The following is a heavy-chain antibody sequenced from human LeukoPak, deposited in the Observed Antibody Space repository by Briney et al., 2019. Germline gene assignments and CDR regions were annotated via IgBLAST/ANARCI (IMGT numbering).Heavy chain of an antibody. CDR1: GFSFRTYT. CDR2: ISYNGIYT. J-gene: IGHJ3*01. CDR3: AKDLGDPGDA. D-gene: IGHD2-21*02. V-gene: IGHV3-21*01. Sequence: GGSLRLSCAASGFSFRTYTVNWDRQAPGKGPEWVSSISYNGIYTYYADSVKGRFTISRDNAKNSLYLQMHSLTVEDTAMYYCAKDLGDPGDAWGQGTMVTVSS.